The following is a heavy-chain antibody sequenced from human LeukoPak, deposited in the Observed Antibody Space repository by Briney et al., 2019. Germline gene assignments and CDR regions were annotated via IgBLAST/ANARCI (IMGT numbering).Heavy chain of an antibody. D-gene: IGHD2-15*01. CDR1: GFTFDDYG. J-gene: IGHJ6*02. V-gene: IGHV3-20*04. CDR3: ARDLGYCSGGSCYFGYYYYYGMDV. Sequence: PGGSLRLSCAASGFTFDDYGMSWVRQAPGKGLEWVSGINWNGGSTGYADSVKGRFTISRDNAKNSLYLQMNSLRAEDTAVYYCARDLGYCSGGSCYFGYYYYYGMDVWGQGTTVTVSS. CDR2: INWNGGST.